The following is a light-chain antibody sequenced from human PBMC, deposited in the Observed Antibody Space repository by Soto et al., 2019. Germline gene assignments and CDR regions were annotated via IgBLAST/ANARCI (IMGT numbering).Light chain of an antibody. CDR2: DVS. CDR1: SSDIGGSNY. Sequence: QSVLTQPASVSGSPGQSITISCTGTSSDIGGSNYVSWYQQHPGKAPKLMIYDVSNRPSGVSNRFSASKSGNTASLTISGLQAEDEAHYYCSSYTTSITSWVFGGGTKLNVL. J-gene: IGLJ3*02. CDR3: SSYTTSITSWV. V-gene: IGLV2-14*03.